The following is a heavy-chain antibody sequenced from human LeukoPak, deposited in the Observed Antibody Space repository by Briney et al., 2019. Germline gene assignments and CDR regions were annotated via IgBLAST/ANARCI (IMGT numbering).Heavy chain of an antibody. CDR1: GFTFRSYS. J-gene: IGHJ3*02. Sequence: GGSLRLSCAASGFTFRSYSMNWVRQAPGKGLEWVSSISSSSSYIYYADSVKGRFTISRDNAKNSLYLQMNSLRAEDTAVYYCARGSYTGAFDIWGQGTMVTVSS. CDR3: ARGSYTGAFDI. D-gene: IGHD2-15*01. CDR2: ISSSSSYI. V-gene: IGHV3-21*01.